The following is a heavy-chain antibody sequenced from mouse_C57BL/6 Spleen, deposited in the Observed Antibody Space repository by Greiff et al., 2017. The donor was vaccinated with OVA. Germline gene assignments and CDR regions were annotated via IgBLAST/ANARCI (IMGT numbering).Heavy chain of an antibody. J-gene: IGHJ2*01. D-gene: IGHD4-1*01. V-gene: IGHV1-50*01. Sequence: VQLQQPGAELVKPGASVKLSCKASGYTFTSYWMQWVKQRPGQGLEWIGEIDPSDSYTNYNQKFKGKATLTVDTSSSTAYMQLSSLTSEDSAVYYCARWEGLGRSYYFDYWGQGTTLTVSS. CDR3: ARWEGLGRSYYFDY. CDR2: IDPSDSYT. CDR1: GYTFTSYW.